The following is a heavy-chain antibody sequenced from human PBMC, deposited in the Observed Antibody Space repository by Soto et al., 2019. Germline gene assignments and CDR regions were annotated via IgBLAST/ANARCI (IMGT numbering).Heavy chain of an antibody. V-gene: IGHV3-23*01. CDR2: ISGSGGST. CDR1: GFTFSSYA. J-gene: IGHJ4*02. Sequence: GGSLRLSCAASGFTFSSYAMSWVRQAPGKGLEWVSAISGSGGSTYYADSVKGRFTISRDNSKNTLYLQMNSLRAEDTAVYYCAKDWSPLAPRAVAGPFDYWGQGTLVTVSS. CDR3: AKDWSPLAPRAVAGPFDY. D-gene: IGHD6-19*01.